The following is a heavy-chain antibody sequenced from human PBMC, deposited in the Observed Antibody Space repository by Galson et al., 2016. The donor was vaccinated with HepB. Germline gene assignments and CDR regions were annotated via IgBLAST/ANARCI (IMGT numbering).Heavy chain of an antibody. D-gene: IGHD3-10*01. Sequence: FLRLSCAASGFTFSSYAMSWVRQAPGKGMEWVSTISGSGSSTYYADSVKGRFTISRDNSKNTLYLQMNSLRAEDTAVYYCAKSPQRLFGSFDYWGQGTLVTVSS. CDR3: AKSPQRLFGSFDY. J-gene: IGHJ4*02. CDR1: GFTFSSYA. V-gene: IGHV3-23*01. CDR2: ISGSGSST.